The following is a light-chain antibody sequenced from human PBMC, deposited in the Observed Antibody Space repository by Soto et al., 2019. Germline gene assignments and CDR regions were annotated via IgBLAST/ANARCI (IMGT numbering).Light chain of an antibody. CDR2: DVT. CDR1: SSDVGGYNY. V-gene: IGLV2-11*01. CDR3: CSYAGRDVI. J-gene: IGLJ2*01. Sequence: QSALTQPRSVSGSPGQSVTISCTGTSSDVGGYNYVSWYQQLPGKAPKLMIYDVTERPSGVPDRFSGSKSGNTASLTISGLQAEDEADYYCCSYAGRDVIFGGGTQLTVL.